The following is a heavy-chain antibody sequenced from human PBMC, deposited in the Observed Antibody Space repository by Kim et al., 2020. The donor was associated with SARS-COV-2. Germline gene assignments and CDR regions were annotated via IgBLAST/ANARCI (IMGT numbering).Heavy chain of an antibody. J-gene: IGHJ3*02. Sequence: SETLSLTCTVSGGSISSYYWSWIRQPPGKGLEWIGYIYYSGSTNYNPSLKSRVTISVDTSKNQFSLKLSSVTAADTAVYYCARQEVDTAMVHHDAFDIWGQGTMVTVSS. CDR1: GGSISSYY. V-gene: IGHV4-59*01. CDR2: IYYSGST. D-gene: IGHD5-18*01. CDR3: ARQEVDTAMVHHDAFDI.